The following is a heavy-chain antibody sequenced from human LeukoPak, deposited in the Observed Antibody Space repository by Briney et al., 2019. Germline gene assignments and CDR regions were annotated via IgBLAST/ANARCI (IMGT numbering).Heavy chain of an antibody. CDR2: IYHSGST. V-gene: IGHV4-39*01. CDR3: ARGYPYYDILTGYWNPGDAFDI. Sequence: SETLSLTCTVSGGSISSSFYYWGWIRQPPGTGLEWIGSIYHSGSTYYNPSLKSRVTISVDTSRNQFSLNLSSVTAADTAVYYCARGYPYYDILTGYWNPGDAFDIWGQGTMVTVSS. J-gene: IGHJ3*02. CDR1: GGSISSSFYY. D-gene: IGHD3-9*01.